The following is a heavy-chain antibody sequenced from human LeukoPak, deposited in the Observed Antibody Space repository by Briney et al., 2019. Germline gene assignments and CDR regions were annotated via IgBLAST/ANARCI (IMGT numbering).Heavy chain of an antibody. CDR1: GGSISSSSYY. D-gene: IGHD6-19*01. CDR2: IYYSGST. J-gene: IGHJ4*02. Sequence: PSETLSLTCTVSGGSISSSSYYWGWIRQPPGKGLEWIGSIYYSGSTYYNPSLKSRVTISVDTSKNQFSLKLSSVTAADTAVYYCASQEYSSGPYFDYWGQGTLVTVSS. V-gene: IGHV4-39*01. CDR3: ASQEYSSGPYFDY.